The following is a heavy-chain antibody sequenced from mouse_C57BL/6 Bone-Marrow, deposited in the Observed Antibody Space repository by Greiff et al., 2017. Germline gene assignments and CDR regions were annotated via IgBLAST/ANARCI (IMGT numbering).Heavy chain of an antibody. CDR2: ISDGGSYT. J-gene: IGHJ4*01. Sequence: EVMLVESGGGLVQPGGSLKLSCAASGFTFSSYAMSWVRQTPEKRLEWVATISDGGSYTYYPDNVKGRFTISRDNDKNNLYLQMSHLKSEDTAMYYCARGGYYAMDYWGQGTSVTVSS. CDR1: GFTFSSYA. CDR3: ARGGYYAMDY. V-gene: IGHV5-4*03. D-gene: IGHD1-1*02.